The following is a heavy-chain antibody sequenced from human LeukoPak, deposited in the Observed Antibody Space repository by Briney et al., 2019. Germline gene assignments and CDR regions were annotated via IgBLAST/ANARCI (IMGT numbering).Heavy chain of an antibody. V-gene: IGHV3-23*01. CDR2: ITGSGDAT. D-gene: IGHD1-26*01. CDR1: GFTFSSYV. Sequence: GGSLRLSCAASGFTFSSYVVTWVRQAPGKGLEWVSVITGSGDATFYADSVKGRFTMSRDNSKNTVYLQMNSLQGEDTAVYYCAKTVGALDYWGQGTLVTVSS. CDR3: AKTVGALDY. J-gene: IGHJ4*02.